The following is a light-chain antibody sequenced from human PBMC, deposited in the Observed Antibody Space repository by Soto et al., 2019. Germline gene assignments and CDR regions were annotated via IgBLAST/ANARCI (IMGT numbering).Light chain of an antibody. CDR1: QSVRSN. CDR3: QQYNTWPPIT. J-gene: IGKJ5*01. V-gene: IGKV3-15*01. CDR2: GAS. Sequence: EIVITQSPATPSVSPRERDNLSFRDSQSVRSNLAWYQQKPGQAPSLLIYGASTRATGLPARFSGSGSGTDFTLTISSLQSEDFAVYYCQQYNTWPPITFGQGTRLEIK.